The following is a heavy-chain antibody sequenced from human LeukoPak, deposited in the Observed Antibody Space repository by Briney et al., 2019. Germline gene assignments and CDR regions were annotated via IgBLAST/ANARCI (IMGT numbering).Heavy chain of an antibody. CDR2: IYHSGST. V-gene: IGHV4-38-2*02. CDR3: ARGGRPLAY. J-gene: IGHJ4*02. Sequence: SETLSLTCTVSGYSISSGYYRGWIRQPPGKGLEWIGSIYHSGSTYYNPSLKSRVTISVDTSKNQFSLKLSSVTAADTAVYYCARGGRPLAYWGQGTLVTVSS. CDR1: GYSISSGYY.